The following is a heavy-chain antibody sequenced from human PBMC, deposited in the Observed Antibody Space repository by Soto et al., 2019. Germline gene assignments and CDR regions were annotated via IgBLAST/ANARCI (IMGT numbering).Heavy chain of an antibody. V-gene: IGHV1-69*01. CDR1: GGTFSSYA. CDR3: AIAALGYCSDGSCYRYFDF. Sequence: QVQLVQSGAEVKKPGSSVKVSCKASGGTFSSYAISWVRQAPGQGLEWMGGIIPIFGTANYAQKFQGRVTITAYESTSNAYMELSSLRSEDLAVYYCAIAALGYCSDGSCYRYFDFWCQGTLVAVSS. J-gene: IGHJ4*02. D-gene: IGHD2-15*01. CDR2: IIPIFGTA.